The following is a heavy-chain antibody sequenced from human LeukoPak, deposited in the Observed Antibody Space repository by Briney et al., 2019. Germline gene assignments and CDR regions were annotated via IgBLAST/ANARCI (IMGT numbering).Heavy chain of an antibody. CDR1: GFTFSSYA. CDR2: ISYDGSNK. J-gene: IGHJ6*02. D-gene: IGHD1-7*01. Sequence: GSLRLSCAASGFTFSSYAMHWVRQAPGKGLEWVAVISYDGSNKYYADSVKGRFTISRDNSKNTLYLQMNSLRVEDTAVYYCATGSTGYYYHGMDVWGQGTTVTVSS. CDR3: ATGSTGYYYHGMDV. V-gene: IGHV3-30*14.